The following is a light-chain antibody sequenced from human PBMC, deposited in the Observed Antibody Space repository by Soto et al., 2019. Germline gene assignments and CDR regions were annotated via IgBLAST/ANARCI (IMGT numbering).Light chain of an antibody. CDR3: QQYNNWPT. J-gene: IGKJ1*01. CDR1: QSVSSN. CDR2: SAS. Sequence: EIVLTQSPGTLSLSPGERATLSCRASQSVSSNFLAWYQQKPGQAPRLLIYSASNRATGIPDRFSGSGSGTEFTLTISSLQSEDFAVYYCQQYNNWPTFGQGTKVDIK. V-gene: IGKV3D-15*01.